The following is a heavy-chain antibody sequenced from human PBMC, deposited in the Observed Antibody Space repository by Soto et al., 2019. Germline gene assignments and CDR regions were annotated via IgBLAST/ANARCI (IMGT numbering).Heavy chain of an antibody. Sequence: QVQLVQSGGEVKKPGASVKVSCKASGYTFTSYGISWVRQAPGQGLEWVGWIGLYNDDTYYAEKLQGRLTLAKDTSTSTVHMELRSLTSDDTAVYYCARGERWLAKFAYWGQGTPVTVSS. CDR2: IGLYNDDT. D-gene: IGHD6-19*01. V-gene: IGHV1-18*01. CDR1: GYTFTSYG. J-gene: IGHJ4*02. CDR3: ARGERWLAKFAY.